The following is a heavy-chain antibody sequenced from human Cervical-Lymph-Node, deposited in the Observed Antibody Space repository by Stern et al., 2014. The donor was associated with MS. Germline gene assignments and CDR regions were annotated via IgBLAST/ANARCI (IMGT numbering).Heavy chain of an antibody. CDR1: GYSFTSYW. V-gene: IGHV5-51*01. Sequence: EVQLVQSGAEVKKPGESLKISCKGSGYSFTSYWIGWVRQMPGKGLEWMGILFPGDSDTRYSPSFQGQVTISADKSISTAYLQWSSLKASDTAMYYCARRADRYDILTGTDFDYWGQGTLVTVSS. CDR2: LFPGDSDT. CDR3: ARRADRYDILTGTDFDY. D-gene: IGHD3-9*01. J-gene: IGHJ4*02.